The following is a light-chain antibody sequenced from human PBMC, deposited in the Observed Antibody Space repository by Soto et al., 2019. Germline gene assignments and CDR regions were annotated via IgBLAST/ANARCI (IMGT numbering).Light chain of an antibody. CDR1: SSNIGSNY. V-gene: IGLV1-47*01. CDR2: EVS. CDR3: SSFKGTNSFV. Sequence: QAVVTQPPSASGTPGQRVTISCSGSSSNIGSNYVYWYQQRPGEAPKLIIYEVSKRPSGVPDRIFASKSGNTASLTVSGLQADDEANYYCSSFKGTNSFVFGTGTKLTVL. J-gene: IGLJ1*01.